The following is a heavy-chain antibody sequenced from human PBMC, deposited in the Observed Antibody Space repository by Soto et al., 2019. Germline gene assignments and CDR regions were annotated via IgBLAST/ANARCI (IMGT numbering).Heavy chain of an antibody. CDR1: GGSISSYY. CDR2: IYYSGST. CDR3: ARGGYDFWSGLSENWFDP. Sequence: TSETLSLTCTVSGGSISSYYWSWIRQPPGKGLEWIGYIYYSGSTNYNPSLKSRDTISVDTSKNQFSLKLSSVTAADTAVYYCARGGYDFWSGLSENWFDPWGQGTLVTVSS. J-gene: IGHJ5*02. V-gene: IGHV4-59*01. D-gene: IGHD3-3*01.